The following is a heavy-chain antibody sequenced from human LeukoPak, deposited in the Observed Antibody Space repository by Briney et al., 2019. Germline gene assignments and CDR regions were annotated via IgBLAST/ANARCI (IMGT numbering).Heavy chain of an antibody. CDR1: GYAFTGYY. V-gene: IGHV1-2*02. Sequence: ASVKVSCKASGYAFTGYYIHWVRQAPGQGLEGMGWINPNSGGTSYAQKLQGRVTMTRDTSISTVYMELSRLRSDDTAVYYCAKDHDPMVRGVIMGYFDYWGQGTLVTVSS. CDR2: INPNSGGT. D-gene: IGHD3-10*01. J-gene: IGHJ4*02. CDR3: AKDHDPMVRGVIMGYFDY.